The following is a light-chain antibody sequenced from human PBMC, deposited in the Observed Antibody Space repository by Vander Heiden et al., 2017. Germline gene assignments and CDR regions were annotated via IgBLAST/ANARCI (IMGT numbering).Light chain of an antibody. CDR3: QAWDSSTV. CDR1: KLGDKN. CDR2: ENT. Sequence: SSELTQPPSVSLPPGQTATITCPGDKLGDKNVCWYQQKPGQSPVLVIYENTKRPSGIPGRFSGSNSGNTATLTISGTQAMDEADYYCQAWDSSTVFGTGTKVTVL. J-gene: IGLJ1*01. V-gene: IGLV3-1*01.